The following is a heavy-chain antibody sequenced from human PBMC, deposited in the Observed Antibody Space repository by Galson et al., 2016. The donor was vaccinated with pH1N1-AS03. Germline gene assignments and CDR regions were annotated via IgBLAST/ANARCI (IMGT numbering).Heavy chain of an antibody. CDR3: IKEGNRLQSRRSDAFDI. D-gene: IGHD5-18*01. CDR1: GFTFSTYW. CDR2: ITSDGSTT. V-gene: IGHV3-74*01. Sequence: SLRLSCATSGFTFSTYWMHWARQVPGKGLVWVSCITSDGSTTFYAESVRARFTISRDKSKNTVYLQMSSLRTEDTAVYYCIKEGNRLQSRRSDAFDIWGRGTMVTVSS. J-gene: IGHJ3*02.